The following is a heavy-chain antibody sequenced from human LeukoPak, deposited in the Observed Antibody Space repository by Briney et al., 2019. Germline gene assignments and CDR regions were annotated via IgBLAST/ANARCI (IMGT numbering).Heavy chain of an antibody. V-gene: IGHV6-1*01. D-gene: IGHD5-12*01. J-gene: IGHJ3*02. Sequence: SQTLSLTRAISGDSVSSNSWNWIRQSPSRGLEWLGRIYYKSKWFNDYAVSVKSRITINPDTSKNQFSLQLNSVTPEDTALYYCARDQPWINGFDIWGQGTMVTVSS. CDR2: IYYKSKWFN. CDR1: GDSVSSNS. CDR3: ARDQPWINGFDI.